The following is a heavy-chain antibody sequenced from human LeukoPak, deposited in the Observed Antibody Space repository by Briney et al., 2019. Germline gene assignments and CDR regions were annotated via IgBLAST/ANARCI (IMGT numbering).Heavy chain of an antibody. D-gene: IGHD3-3*02. CDR1: GFTFSSYA. CDR3: AKNRGTGLAFYDY. Sequence: PGGCLRLSCAASGFTFSSYAMTCVRQAPGRGLEWVSAISGGGDYMYYADSVRGRFTTSRDNSKNTLYLQMTNLRAEDTGVYYCAKNRGTGLAFYDYWGQGTQVTVSS. V-gene: IGHV3-23*01. J-gene: IGHJ4*02. CDR2: ISGGGDYM.